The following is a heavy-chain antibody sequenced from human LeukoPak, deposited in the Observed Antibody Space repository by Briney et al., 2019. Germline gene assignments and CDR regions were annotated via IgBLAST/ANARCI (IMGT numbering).Heavy chain of an antibody. D-gene: IGHD6-19*01. CDR2: ISWNSGSI. CDR1: GFTFDDYA. V-gene: IGHV3-9*01. J-gene: IGHJ5*02. CDR3: AKAFRSGWSWFDP. Sequence: GGSLRLSCAASGFTFDDYAMHWVRQAPGKGLEWVSGISWNSGSIGYADSVKGRFTISRDNAKNSLYLQMNSLGAEGTALYYCAKAFRSGWSWFDPWGQGTLVTVSS.